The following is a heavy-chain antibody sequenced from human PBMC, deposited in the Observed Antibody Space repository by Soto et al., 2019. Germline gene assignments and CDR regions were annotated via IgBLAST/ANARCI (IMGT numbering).Heavy chain of an antibody. CDR3: ASNVRDCISTSCYAEGYYYGMDV. CDR2: ILPVFGTA. Sequence: ASVKVSCKASGGTFSTSSINWLRQAPGQRPEWMGNILPVFGTADYAQKFRDRVTITADKSTNTVYMELSSLCSEDAAVYYCASNVRDCISTSCYAEGYYYGMDVWGQGTTVTVSS. D-gene: IGHD2-2*01. CDR1: GGTFSTSS. V-gene: IGHV1-69*06. J-gene: IGHJ6*02.